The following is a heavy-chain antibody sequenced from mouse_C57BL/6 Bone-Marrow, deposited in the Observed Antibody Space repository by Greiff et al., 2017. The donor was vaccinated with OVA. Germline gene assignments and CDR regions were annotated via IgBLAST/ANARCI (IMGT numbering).Heavy chain of an antibody. Sequence: VKLVESGAELARPGASVKLSCKASGYTFTSYGISWVKQRTGQGLEWIGEIYPRSGNTYYNEKFKGKATLTADKSSSTAYMELRSLTSEDSAVYFCASGAYYDYDKDYWGQGTTLTVSS. CDR1: GYTFTSYG. D-gene: IGHD2-4*01. CDR3: ASGAYYDYDKDY. V-gene: IGHV1-81*01. J-gene: IGHJ2*01. CDR2: IYPRSGNT.